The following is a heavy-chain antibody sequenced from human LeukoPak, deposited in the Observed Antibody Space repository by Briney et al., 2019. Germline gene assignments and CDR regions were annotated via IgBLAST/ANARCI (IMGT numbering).Heavy chain of an antibody. Sequence: SETLSLTCTVSGGSLSDSYWSWLRQPPGEGLEWIGYIFYSGSTNYNPSLRSRVTISLDTSKNQFSLKLSSVTAADTAVYYCAGLVVVAATPYGDYFDYWGQGTLVTVSS. D-gene: IGHD2-15*01. CDR2: IFYSGST. CDR3: AGLVVVAATPYGDYFDY. J-gene: IGHJ4*02. V-gene: IGHV4-59*12. CDR1: GGSLSDSY.